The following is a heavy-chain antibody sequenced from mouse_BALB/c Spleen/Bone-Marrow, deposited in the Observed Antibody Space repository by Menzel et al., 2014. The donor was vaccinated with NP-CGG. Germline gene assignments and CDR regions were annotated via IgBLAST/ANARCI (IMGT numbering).Heavy chain of an antibody. CDR2: IWGDGST. Sequence: QVQLQQPGPGLVAPSQSLSITCSVSGFSLPSYGVSWVRQPPGKDLEWLGVIWGDGSTNYHSALISRLSISKDNSKSQVFLKLNSLQTDDTATYYCAKGPNWDGYFDYWGQGTTLTVSS. D-gene: IGHD4-1*01. V-gene: IGHV2-3*01. CDR1: GFSLPSYG. J-gene: IGHJ2*01. CDR3: AKGPNWDGYFDY.